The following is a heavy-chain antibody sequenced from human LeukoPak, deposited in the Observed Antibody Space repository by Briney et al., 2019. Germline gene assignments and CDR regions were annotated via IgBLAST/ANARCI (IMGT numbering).Heavy chain of an antibody. D-gene: IGHD1-14*01. CDR2: ISSSSSYI. V-gene: IGHV3-21*04. Sequence: KPGGSLRLSCAASGFTFSSYSMNWVRQAPGKGLEWVSSISSSSSYIYYADSVKGRFTISRDNAKNSLYLQMNSLRAEDTALYHCARRCGTTPDYFDYWGQGTLVTVSS. CDR3: ARRCGTTPDYFDY. CDR1: GFTFSSYS. J-gene: IGHJ4*02.